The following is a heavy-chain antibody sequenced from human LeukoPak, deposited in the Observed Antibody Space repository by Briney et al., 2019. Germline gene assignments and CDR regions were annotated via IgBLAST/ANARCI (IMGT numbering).Heavy chain of an antibody. CDR1: GFTFSSYW. V-gene: IGHV3-7*03. Sequence: GSLRLSCAASGFTFSSYWMCWVRQAPGKGLEWVANIKQDGSEKYYVDSVKGRFTISRDNAKNSLYLQMNSLRAEDTAVYYCARDYYGSGSYYPYWGQGTLVTVSS. D-gene: IGHD3-10*01. CDR3: ARDYYGSGSYYPY. CDR2: IKQDGSEK. J-gene: IGHJ4*02.